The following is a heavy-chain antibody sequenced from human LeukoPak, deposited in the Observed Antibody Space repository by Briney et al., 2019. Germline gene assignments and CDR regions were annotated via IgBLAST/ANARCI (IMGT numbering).Heavy chain of an antibody. J-gene: IGHJ4*02. Sequence: GSSVKVSCKASGGTFSSYAISWVRQAPGQGLEWMGGIIPIFGTANYAQKFQGRVTITADESTSTAYMELSSLRSEDTAVYYCARVYYYDSSGYYGEIDYWGQGTLVTVSS. CDR3: ARVYYYDSSGYYGEIDY. V-gene: IGHV1-69*01. CDR1: GGTFSSYA. CDR2: IIPIFGTA. D-gene: IGHD3-22*01.